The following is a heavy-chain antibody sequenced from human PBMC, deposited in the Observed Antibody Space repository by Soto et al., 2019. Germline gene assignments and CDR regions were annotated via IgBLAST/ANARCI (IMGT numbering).Heavy chain of an antibody. Sequence: EVQLIESGGGWVQPGTSLRVSCAASGFTFHEYAMHWVRQAPGKGLEWVSGISSDGDTIAYADSVQGRFTVFRDNSKNSLYLKMNSLRAEDTALYYCTKGGYDVIYYFGMDVWGQGTTVTVSS. D-gene: IGHD5-12*01. V-gene: IGHV3-9*01. CDR1: GFTFHEYA. J-gene: IGHJ6*02. CDR2: ISSDGDTI. CDR3: TKGGYDVIYYFGMDV.